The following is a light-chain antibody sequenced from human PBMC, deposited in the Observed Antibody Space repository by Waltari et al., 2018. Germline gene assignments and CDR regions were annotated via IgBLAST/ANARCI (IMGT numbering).Light chain of an antibody. CDR1: QSVLYSSNNKNY. V-gene: IGKV4-1*01. CDR2: WAS. J-gene: IGKJ2*01. Sequence: DIVMTQSPDSLAVSLGERATIHCQYSQSVLYSSNNKNYLAWYQQKPGQPPKLLIYWASTRESGVPDRFSGSGSGTDFTLTISSLQAEDVAVYYCQQYYSTLGTFGQGTKLEIK. CDR3: QQYYSTLGT.